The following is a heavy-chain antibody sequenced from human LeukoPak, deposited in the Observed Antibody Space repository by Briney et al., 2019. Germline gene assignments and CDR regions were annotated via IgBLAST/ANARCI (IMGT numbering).Heavy chain of an antibody. V-gene: IGHV1-18*01. CDR2: ISAYNGNT. Sequence: ASVKVSCKSSGYTVTSYGIIWVRQAPGQGLEWMGWISAYNGNTNYAQKLQGRVTMTTDTSTSTAYMELRSLRSDDTAVYYCARLTPLKSITMVRGVIGYYFDYWGQGTLVTVSS. D-gene: IGHD3-10*01. J-gene: IGHJ4*02. CDR1: GYTVTSYG. CDR3: ARLTPLKSITMVRGVIGYYFDY.